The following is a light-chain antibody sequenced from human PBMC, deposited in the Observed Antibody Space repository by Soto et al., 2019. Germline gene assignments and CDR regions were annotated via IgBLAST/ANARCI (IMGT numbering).Light chain of an antibody. CDR2: GSS. V-gene: IGKV3-20*01. CDR1: QGVSSTY. Sequence: EIVLTQSPGTLSLSPGERATLSCRASQGVSSTYLSCYQKKPGQAPRLLFYGSSSRATGIPDRFSGRGSGTDFTTTISRLEPEDFAVYYCQQYGSSPMYTFGQGTKLEIK. J-gene: IGKJ2*01. CDR3: QQYGSSPMYT.